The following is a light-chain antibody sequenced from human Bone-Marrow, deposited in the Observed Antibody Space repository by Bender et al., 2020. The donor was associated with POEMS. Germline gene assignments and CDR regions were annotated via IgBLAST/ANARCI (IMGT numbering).Light chain of an antibody. CDR1: SSDIGSFKL. V-gene: IGLV2-14*02. CDR2: EVS. Sequence: QSALTQPASVSESPGQSITISCTGTSSDIGSFKLVSWYQQHPGKAPKLMIYEVSKRPSGVSNRFSGSKSGNTASLTIAGLQAEDEADYYCSSYTSSSTLWVFGGGTKLTVL. J-gene: IGLJ3*02. CDR3: SSYTSSSTLWV.